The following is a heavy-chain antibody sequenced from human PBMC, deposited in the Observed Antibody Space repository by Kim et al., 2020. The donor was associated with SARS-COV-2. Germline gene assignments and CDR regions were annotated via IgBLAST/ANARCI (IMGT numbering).Heavy chain of an antibody. J-gene: IGHJ2*01. D-gene: IGHD2-21*01. CDR3: VKRSRGGDRYFDL. Sequence: GGSLRLSCAASGFTFDDFAMHWVRQPPGKGLEWVSGISWNSVSIIYVDSVKGRFTISRDNARNSLYLQMNSLRPEDTALYYCVKRSRGGDRYFDLWGRGTLVTVSS. V-gene: IGHV3-9*01. CDR2: ISWNSVSI. CDR1: GFTFDDFA.